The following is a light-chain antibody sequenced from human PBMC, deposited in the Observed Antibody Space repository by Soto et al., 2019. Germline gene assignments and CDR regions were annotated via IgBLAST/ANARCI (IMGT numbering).Light chain of an antibody. V-gene: IGLV1-40*01. J-gene: IGLJ2*01. Sequence: QSVLTQPPSVSGAPGQRVTISCTGSSSNIGAGYDVHWYQQLPGTAPKLLIYGNSNRPSGVPDRFSGSKSGTSASLAITGXXXEXEADYYCQSYDSSLSGSVFGGGTQLTVL. CDR3: QSYDSSLSGSV. CDR2: GNS. CDR1: SSNIGAGYD.